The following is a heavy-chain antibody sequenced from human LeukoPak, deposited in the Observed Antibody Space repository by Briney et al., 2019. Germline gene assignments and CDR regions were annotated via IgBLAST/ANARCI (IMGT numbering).Heavy chain of an antibody. CDR1: GYTLTELS. V-gene: IGHV1-24*01. CDR3: ATGLGFGELLPDY. D-gene: IGHD1-26*01. J-gene: IGHJ4*02. CDR2: FDPEDGET. Sequence: ASVKVSCKVSGYTLTELSMHWVRQAPGKGREWMGGFDPEDGETIYAQKFQGRVTMTEDTSTDTAYMELSSLRSEDTAVYYCATGLGFGELLPDYWGQGTLVTVSS.